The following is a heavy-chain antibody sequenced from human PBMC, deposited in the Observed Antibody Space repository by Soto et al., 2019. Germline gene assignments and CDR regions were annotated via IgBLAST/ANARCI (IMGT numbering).Heavy chain of an antibody. J-gene: IGHJ6*02. D-gene: IGHD3-10*01. CDR1: GFTFSSYA. CDR3: AKDRGLGKGKGGMDV. V-gene: IGHV3-23*01. Sequence: VGSLRLSCAASGFTFSSYAMNWVRQAPGKGLEWVSLISSSGVSMYYADSVKGRFTISRDNSKNTLYLQMNSLRAEDTAIYYCAKDRGLGKGKGGMDVWGQGTTVTVSS. CDR2: ISSSGVSM.